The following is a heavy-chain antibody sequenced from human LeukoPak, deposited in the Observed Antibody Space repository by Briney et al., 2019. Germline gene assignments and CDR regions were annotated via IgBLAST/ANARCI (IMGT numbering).Heavy chain of an antibody. CDR2: IKSKTDGETT. CDR1: SFTFNTAW. CDR3: TTDLGTYYHGSQRLIPIDY. J-gene: IGHJ4*02. D-gene: IGHD3-10*01. V-gene: IGHV3-15*01. Sequence: PGGSLRLSCAASSFTFNTAWMSWVRQAPGKGLEWIGRIKSKTDGETTNYAEPVRGRFTISRDDSKSAVYLQMNSLKIEDTAVYYCTTDLGTYYHGSQRLIPIDYWGQGTLVTVSS.